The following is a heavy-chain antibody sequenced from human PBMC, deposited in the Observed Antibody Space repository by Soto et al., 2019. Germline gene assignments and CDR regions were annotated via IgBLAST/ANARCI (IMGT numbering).Heavy chain of an antibody. J-gene: IGHJ4*02. D-gene: IGHD6-19*01. Sequence: QVQLQESGPGLVKPSGTLSLTCAVSGGSISSSNWWSWVRQPPGKGLEWIGEIYHSGSTNYNPSLTSRVPISVDKSTHQFSLKLSSVTAAATAVYYCASGGEQWLPRQIDYWGQGTLVTVSS. CDR2: IYHSGST. V-gene: IGHV4-4*02. CDR3: ASGGEQWLPRQIDY. CDR1: GGSISSSNW.